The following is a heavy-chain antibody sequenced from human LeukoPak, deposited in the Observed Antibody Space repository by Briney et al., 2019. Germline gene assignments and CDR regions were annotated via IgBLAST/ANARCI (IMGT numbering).Heavy chain of an antibody. CDR3: ARDYKYAFDN. Sequence: GGSLRLSCAASGYRFSDYSMNWVRPVPGKGLEWISYIGIDSGNTNYADSVKGRFTISGDKAKNSLYLQMNSLRVEDTAVYYCARDYKYAFDNWGQGTLVTVSS. CDR1: GYRFSDYS. CDR2: IGIDSGNT. V-gene: IGHV3-48*01. D-gene: IGHD5-24*01. J-gene: IGHJ4*02.